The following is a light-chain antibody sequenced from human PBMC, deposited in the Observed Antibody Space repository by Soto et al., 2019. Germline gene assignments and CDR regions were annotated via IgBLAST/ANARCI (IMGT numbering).Light chain of an antibody. CDR3: CSYANGNTLL. CDR1: SSDVGSYDL. V-gene: IGLV2-23*02. CDR2: EVT. J-gene: IGLJ2*01. Sequence: QSVLTQPASVSGSPGQSITISCTGTSSDVGSYDLVSWYQHHPGTAPKLILYEVTKRPSGVSNRFPGSKSGNTASLTISGLQTEDDSHYYCCSYANGNTLLFGGGTKLTVL.